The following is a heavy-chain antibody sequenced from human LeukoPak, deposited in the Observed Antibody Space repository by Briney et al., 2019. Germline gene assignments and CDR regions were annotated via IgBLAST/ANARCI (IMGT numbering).Heavy chain of an antibody. Sequence: QTGGSLRLSCAASGFTFSSYAMSWVRQAPGKGLEWVSAISGSGGSTYYADSVKGRFTISRDNSKNTLYLQMNSLRAEDTAVYYCATTGVLSDFWSGYSDPPINWFDPWGQGTLVTVSS. CDR2: ISGSGGST. J-gene: IGHJ5*02. D-gene: IGHD3-3*01. V-gene: IGHV3-23*01. CDR3: ATTGVLSDFWSGYSDPPINWFDP. CDR1: GFTFSSYA.